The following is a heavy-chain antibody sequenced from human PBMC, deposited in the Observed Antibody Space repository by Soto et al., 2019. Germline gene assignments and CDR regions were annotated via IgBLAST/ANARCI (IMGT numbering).Heavy chain of an antibody. CDR3: ATVDARPTMAGDYYNYGLDF. Sequence: SETRSLTWAVSGGTITVYYGSWIRQPPGMGLAWTRYIDHGASANSSPSLRSRVTISLSRSKGQFYTTLTSVPAADSAVYYCATVDARPTMAGDYYNYGLDFWGTGTRVSVSS. J-gene: IGHJ6*04. CDR1: GGTITVYY. V-gene: IGHV4-59*01. D-gene: IGHD6-19*01. CDR2: IDHGASA.